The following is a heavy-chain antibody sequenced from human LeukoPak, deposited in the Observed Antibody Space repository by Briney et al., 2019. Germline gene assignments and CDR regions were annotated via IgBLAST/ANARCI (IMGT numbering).Heavy chain of an antibody. CDR3: SRDRRLGY. V-gene: IGHV4-59*01. Sequence: KPSETLSLTCPVSGGSISSYYWSWIRQPPGKGLEWLGYIYYSGSTNYNPSLKSRVTISVDTSKNQFSLKLSSVTAADTAVYYCSRDRRLGYWGQGTLVTVSS. CDR2: IYYSGST. CDR1: GGSISSYY. J-gene: IGHJ4*02.